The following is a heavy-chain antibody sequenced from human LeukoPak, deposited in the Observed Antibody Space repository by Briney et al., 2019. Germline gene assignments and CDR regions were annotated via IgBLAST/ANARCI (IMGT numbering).Heavy chain of an antibody. CDR2: INSDESST. J-gene: IGHJ4*02. D-gene: IGHD3-10*01. CDR3: ARDKSGTFDY. CDR1: GFTFSSYW. V-gene: IGHV3-74*01. Sequence: GGSLRLSCAASGFTFSSYWMDWVRQVPGKGLVWVSRINSDESSTNYADSVKGRFTISRDNPENTLYLQMNSLRAEDTAVYYCARDKSGTFDYWGQGTLVTVSS.